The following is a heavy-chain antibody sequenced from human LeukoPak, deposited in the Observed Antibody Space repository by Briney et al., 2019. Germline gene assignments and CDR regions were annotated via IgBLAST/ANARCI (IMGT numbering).Heavy chain of an antibody. Sequence: GGTLRLSCAASGFTFDAYWMHWVRQAPGKGLMWVSRISSNGGTITYADSVKGRFTISRDSAKTTLFLQMNGLRAEDTAVYYCARGRLSSSGWLTAYWGQGTLVSVSS. CDR1: GFTFDAYW. CDR3: ARGRLSSSGWLTAY. V-gene: IGHV3-74*01. D-gene: IGHD6-25*01. CDR2: ISSNGGTI. J-gene: IGHJ4*02.